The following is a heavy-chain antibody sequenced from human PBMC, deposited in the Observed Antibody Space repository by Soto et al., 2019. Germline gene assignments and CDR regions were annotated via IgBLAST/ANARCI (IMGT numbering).Heavy chain of an antibody. Sequence: QVQLQESGPGLVKPSQTLSLTCTVSGGSISSGGYYWSWIRQHPGKGLAWIGYIYYSGSTYYNPSLKSRVTISVDTSKNQFSLKLSSVTAADTAVYYCARVCGGDCHNAFDIWGQGTMVTVSS. J-gene: IGHJ3*02. CDR3: ARVCGGDCHNAFDI. CDR2: IYYSGST. V-gene: IGHV4-31*03. D-gene: IGHD2-21*02. CDR1: GGSISSGGYY.